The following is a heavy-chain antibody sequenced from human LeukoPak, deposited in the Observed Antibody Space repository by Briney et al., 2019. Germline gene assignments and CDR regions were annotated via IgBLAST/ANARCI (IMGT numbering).Heavy chain of an antibody. V-gene: IGHV4-34*01. CDR1: GGSFSGYF. CDR2: INHSGST. D-gene: IGHD1-1*01. Sequence: PSETLSLTCAVYGGSFSGYFWSWIRQPPGKGLEWIGEINHSGSTNYNPSLKSRVTISVDTSKNQFSLKLSSVTAADTAVYSCARERAFDIWGQGTMVTVSS. CDR3: ARERAFDI. J-gene: IGHJ3*02.